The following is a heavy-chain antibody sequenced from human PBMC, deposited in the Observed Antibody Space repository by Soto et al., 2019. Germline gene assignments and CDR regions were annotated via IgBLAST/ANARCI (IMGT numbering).Heavy chain of an antibody. D-gene: IGHD6-19*01. Sequence: GASVKVSCKASGGTFSSYAISWVRQAPGQGLEWMGGIIPIFGTANYAQKFQGRVTITADESTSTAYMELSSLRSEDTAVYYCARKASSSGWSFFDYCGQGTLVTVSS. V-gene: IGHV1-69*13. CDR1: GGTFSSYA. CDR2: IIPIFGTA. CDR3: ARKASSSGWSFFDY. J-gene: IGHJ4*02.